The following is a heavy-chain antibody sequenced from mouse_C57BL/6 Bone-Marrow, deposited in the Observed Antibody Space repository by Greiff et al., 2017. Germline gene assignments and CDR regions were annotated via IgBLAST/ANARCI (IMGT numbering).Heavy chain of an antibody. V-gene: IGHV5-6*01. Sequence: EVKLVESGGDLVKPGGSLKLSCAASGFSFSSYGMSWVRQTPDKRLEWVATISSGGSYTYYPDSVKGRFTISRDNAKNTLYLQMSSLKSEDTAMYYCARPFNWDVYFDYGGQGTTPSVSS. D-gene: IGHD4-1*01. J-gene: IGHJ2*01. CDR1: GFSFSSYG. CDR3: ARPFNWDVYFDY. CDR2: ISSGGSYT.